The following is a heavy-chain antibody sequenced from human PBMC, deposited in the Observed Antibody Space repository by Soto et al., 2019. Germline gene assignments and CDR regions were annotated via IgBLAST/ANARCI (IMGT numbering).Heavy chain of an antibody. CDR2: IYTGVTT. CDR1: GFGVSSSY. Sequence: EVQLVESGGGLVQPGGSLRLSCAASGFGVSSSYMGWIRQAPGKGLEWVTSIYTGVTTYYAESVRGRFTTSTDSSRHTLYLQMNSLRVDDTAMYYCAKHVGSYWYFDLWGRGTLVTVSS. CDR3: AKHVGSYWYFDL. V-gene: IGHV3-66*01. D-gene: IGHD1-26*01. J-gene: IGHJ2*01.